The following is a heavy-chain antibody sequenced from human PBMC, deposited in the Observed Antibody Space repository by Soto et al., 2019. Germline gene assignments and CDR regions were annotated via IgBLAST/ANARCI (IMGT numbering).Heavy chain of an antibody. CDR3: ARQEYYDFWSGYYTGPYYYMDV. CDR2: IYYSGST. V-gene: IGHV4-39*01. D-gene: IGHD3-3*01. CDR1: GGSISSSSYY. J-gene: IGHJ6*03. Sequence: PSETLSLTCTVSGGSISSSSYYWGWIRQPPGKGLEWIGSIYYSGSTYYNPSLKSRVTISVDTSKNQFSLKLSSVTAADTAVYYCARQEYYDFWSGYYTGPYYYMDVWGKGTTVTVSS.